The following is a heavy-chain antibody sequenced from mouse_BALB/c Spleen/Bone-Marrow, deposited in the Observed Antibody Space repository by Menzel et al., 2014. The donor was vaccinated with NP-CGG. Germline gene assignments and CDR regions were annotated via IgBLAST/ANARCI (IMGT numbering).Heavy chain of an antibody. CDR3: ARGGNYLDY. J-gene: IGHJ2*01. V-gene: IGHV5-17*02. CDR1: GFTFSSFG. CDR2: ISSGSTAI. Sequence: DVHLVESGGGLVQPGGSRKLSCAASGFTFSSFGMHWVRQAPEEGLEWVAYISSGSTAICYADTVKGRFTISRDNAKNTLYLEMSSLRSEDTAMYYCARGGNYLDYWGQGTTLTVSS.